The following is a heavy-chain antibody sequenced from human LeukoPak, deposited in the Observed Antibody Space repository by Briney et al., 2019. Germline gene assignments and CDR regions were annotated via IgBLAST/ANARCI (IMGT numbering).Heavy chain of an antibody. CDR1: GASISSGGYY. CDR2: IYYSGST. V-gene: IGHV4-30-4*08. CDR3: ARDAPSYGSGSFAPSPY. Sequence: PSQTLSLTCTVSGASISSGGYYWSWIRQPPGKGLEWIGYIYYSGSTYYNPSLKSRVTISVDTSKNQFSLKLSSVTAADTAVYYCARDAPSYGSGSFAPSPYWGQGTLVTVSS. J-gene: IGHJ4*02. D-gene: IGHD3-10*01.